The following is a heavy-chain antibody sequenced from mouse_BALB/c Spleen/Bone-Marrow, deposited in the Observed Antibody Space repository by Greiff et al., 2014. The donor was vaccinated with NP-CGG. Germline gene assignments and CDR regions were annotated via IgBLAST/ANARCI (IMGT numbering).Heavy chain of an antibody. CDR1: GYTFTSYW. V-gene: IGHV1-87*01. CDR2: IYPGDGDT. D-gene: IGHD1-2*01. Sequence: VQLQQSGAELARPGASVKLSCKASGYTFTSYWMQWVKQRPGQGLQWIGAIYPGDGDTRCTQKFKGKATLTADKSSSTAYMQLSSLASEDSAVYYCARRDYGIRENYYAMDYWGQGTSVTVSS. J-gene: IGHJ4*01. CDR3: ARRDYGIRENYYAMDY.